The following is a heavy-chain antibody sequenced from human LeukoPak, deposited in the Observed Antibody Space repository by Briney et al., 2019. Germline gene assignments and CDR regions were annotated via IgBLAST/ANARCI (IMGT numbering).Heavy chain of an antibody. CDR3: AGHSSGWYGGWFDP. Sequence: SETLSLTCAVYGGSFSGHYWSWIRQPPGKGLEWIGEINHSGSTNYNPSLKSRVTISVDTSKNQFSLKLSSVTAADTAVYYCAGHSSGWYGGWFDPWGQGTLVTVSS. D-gene: IGHD6-19*01. CDR1: GGSFSGHY. V-gene: IGHV4-34*01. CDR2: INHSGST. J-gene: IGHJ5*02.